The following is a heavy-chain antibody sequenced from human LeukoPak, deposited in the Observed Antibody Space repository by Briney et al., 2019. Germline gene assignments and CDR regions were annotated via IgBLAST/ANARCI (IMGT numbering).Heavy chain of an antibody. CDR1: GFTFSSYG. Sequence: TGGSLRLSRAASGFTFSSYGMQWVRQAPGKGLEWVAVIWYDGSNKYYADSVKGRFTISRDNSKNTLYLQMNSLRAEDTAVYYCARRALNSGSYWGFDYWGQGTLVTVSS. D-gene: IGHD1-26*01. V-gene: IGHV3-33*08. J-gene: IGHJ4*02. CDR2: IWYDGSNK. CDR3: ARRALNSGSYWGFDY.